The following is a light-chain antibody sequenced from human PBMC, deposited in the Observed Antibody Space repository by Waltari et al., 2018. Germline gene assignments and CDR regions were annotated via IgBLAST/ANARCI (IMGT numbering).Light chain of an antibody. CDR1: QSVLYSSNNKNY. Sequence: DIVMTQFPDSLAVSLGERATINCKSSQSVLYSSNNKNYLAWYQQKQGQPPKLLIYWASTRESGVPDRFSGSGSGTDFTLTISSLQAEDVAVYYCQQYYSTPRTFGGGTKVEIK. CDR2: WAS. V-gene: IGKV4-1*01. J-gene: IGKJ4*01. CDR3: QQYYSTPRT.